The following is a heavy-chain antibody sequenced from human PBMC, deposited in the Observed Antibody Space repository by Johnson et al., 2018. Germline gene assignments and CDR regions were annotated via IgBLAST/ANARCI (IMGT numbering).Heavy chain of an antibody. CDR3: AREIAAAGHYGMDV. D-gene: IGHD6-13*01. CDR2: ISYDGSNK. J-gene: IGHJ6*02. V-gene: IGHV3-30*03. Sequence: QVQLVQAGGSVVQPRRSLRLSCAASGFTFSSYGMHWVRQAPGKGLEWVAVISYDGSNKYYIDSVKGRFTISRDNSRNTLYLQMNRLRAEDSAVYYCAREIAAAGHYGMDVWGQGTTVTVSS. CDR1: GFTFSSYG.